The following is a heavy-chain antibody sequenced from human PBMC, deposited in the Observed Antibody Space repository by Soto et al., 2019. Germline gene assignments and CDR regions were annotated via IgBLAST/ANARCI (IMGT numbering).Heavy chain of an antibody. Sequence: SETLSLAFIGSGCPISSYYWSWIRQPPGKGLEWIGYIYYSGSTNYNPSLKSRVTISVDTSKNQFSLKLSSMTAADTAVYYCARHPQGPGRYDFSDSGWLDPWGQGTLVTVS. CDR1: GCPISSYY. J-gene: IGHJ5*02. CDR3: ARHPQGPGRYDFSDSGWLDP. D-gene: IGHD3-3*01. V-gene: IGHV4-59*08. CDR2: IYYSGST.